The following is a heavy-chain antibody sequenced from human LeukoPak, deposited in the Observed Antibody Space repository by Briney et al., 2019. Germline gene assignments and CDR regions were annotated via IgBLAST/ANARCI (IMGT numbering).Heavy chain of an antibody. D-gene: IGHD3-10*01. CDR1: GFTFSSYE. Sequence: GGSLRLSCAASGFTFSSYEMNWVRQAPGKGLEWVLYISGSGGTIYYAASVKGRFTMSRDNAKNSLFLQMKSLRAEDTAVYYCASNGRSYYREIDYWGRGTLVTVSS. V-gene: IGHV3-48*03. J-gene: IGHJ4*02. CDR2: ISGSGGTI. CDR3: ASNGRSYYREIDY.